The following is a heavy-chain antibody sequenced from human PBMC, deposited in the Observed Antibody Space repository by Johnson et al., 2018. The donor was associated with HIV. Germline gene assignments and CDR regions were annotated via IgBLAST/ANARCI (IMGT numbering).Heavy chain of an antibody. CDR3: VSDRGFFAFDM. CDR2: INQDGSEK. J-gene: IGHJ3*02. Sequence: VQLVESGGGVVQPGRSLRLSCAASGFTFGNYWMSWVRQAPGKGLEWVANINQDGSEKYDVDSVKGRFAISRDNAKNSLYLQINSLRVEDTAVYYCVSDRGFFAFDMWGQGTMVTVSS. CDR1: GFTFGNYW. D-gene: IGHD3-3*01. V-gene: IGHV3-7*02.